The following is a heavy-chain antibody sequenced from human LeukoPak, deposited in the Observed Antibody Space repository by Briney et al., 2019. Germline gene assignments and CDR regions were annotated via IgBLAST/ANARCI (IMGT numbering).Heavy chain of an antibody. CDR1: GFTFSSYG. V-gene: IGHV3-30*18. CDR3: AKDLVGAALDY. D-gene: IGHD1-26*01. J-gene: IGHJ4*02. CDR2: ISYDGSNK. Sequence: PGRSLRLSCAASGFTFSSYGMHWVRQAPGKGLEWLAVISYDGSNKYYADSVKGRFTISRDNSKNTLYLQMNSLRAEDTAVYYCAKDLVGAALDYWGQGTLVTVSS.